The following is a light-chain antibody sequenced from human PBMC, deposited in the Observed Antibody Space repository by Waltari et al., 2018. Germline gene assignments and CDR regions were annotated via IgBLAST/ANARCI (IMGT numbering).Light chain of an antibody. CDR3: QQRSNWPLT. CDR2: DAS. J-gene: IGKJ4*01. CDR1: HSVSRY. Sequence: EIVLTQSPATLSLSPGERATLSCRASHSVSRYLAWYQQRPGQAPLLLIFDASFRATGIPARFSGSGSETDFTLTISSLEPEDCAVYYCQQRSNWPLTFGGGTKVEIK. V-gene: IGKV3-11*01.